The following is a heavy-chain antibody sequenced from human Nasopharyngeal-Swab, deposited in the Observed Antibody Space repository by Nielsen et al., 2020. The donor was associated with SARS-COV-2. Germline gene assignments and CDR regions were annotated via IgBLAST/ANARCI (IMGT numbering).Heavy chain of an antibody. V-gene: IGHV2-70*01. J-gene: IGHJ6*02. D-gene: IGHD3-22*01. CDR2: IDWDDDK. CDR3: ARIRPIHPDYYDSGSSKPDYYYYYGMDV. Sequence: DSTLVTSTPSVLPICTFAGFSLRPTPMSVIWFGPPLGKALEWLALIDWDDDKYYSTSLKPRLTISKDISKNQAVLTMTSMDPEDTATYYCARIRPIHPDYYDSGSSKPDYYYYYGMDVWGQGTTVTVSS. CDR1: GFSLRPTPMS.